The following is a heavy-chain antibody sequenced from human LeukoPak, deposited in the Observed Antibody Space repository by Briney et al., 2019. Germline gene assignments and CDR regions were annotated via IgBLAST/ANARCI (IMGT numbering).Heavy chain of an antibody. CDR1: GGSFSGYY. Sequence: PSETLSLTCAVYGGSFSGYYWSWIRQPPGKGLEWIGEINHSGSTNYNPSLKSRVTISVDTSKNQFSLKLSSVTAADTAVYYCARVRGIAVAGVYYYHYGMDVWGQGTTVTVSS. D-gene: IGHD6-19*01. J-gene: IGHJ6*02. CDR3: ARVRGIAVAGVYYYHYGMDV. V-gene: IGHV4-34*01. CDR2: INHSGST.